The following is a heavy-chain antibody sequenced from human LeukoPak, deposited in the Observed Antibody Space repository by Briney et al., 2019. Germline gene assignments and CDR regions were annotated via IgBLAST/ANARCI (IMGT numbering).Heavy chain of an antibody. CDR2: IYTSGST. CDR3: AREDTEGGDAFDI. Sequence: SETLSLTCTVSGGSISSGSYYWSWIRQPAGKGLEWIGRIYTSGSTNYNPSLKSRVTISVDTSKNQFPLRLSSVTAADTAVYYCAREDTEGGDAFDIWGQGTMVTVSS. J-gene: IGHJ3*02. V-gene: IGHV4-61*02. CDR1: GGSISSGSYY. D-gene: IGHD2-15*01.